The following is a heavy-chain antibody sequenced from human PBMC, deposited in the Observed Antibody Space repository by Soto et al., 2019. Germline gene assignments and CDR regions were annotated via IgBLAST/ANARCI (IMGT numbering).Heavy chain of an antibody. J-gene: IGHJ5*02. Sequence: GSLSLSCVASGFTFSSYWMHWVRQAPGKGLVWVSRINRDGSSTIYADSVKGRFTISRDNAKNTLYLQMNSLRAEDTAVYYCEREWLQAFDPWGQGTLVTVSS. V-gene: IGHV3-74*01. D-gene: IGHD5-12*01. CDR2: INRDGSST. CDR3: EREWLQAFDP. CDR1: GFTFSSYW.